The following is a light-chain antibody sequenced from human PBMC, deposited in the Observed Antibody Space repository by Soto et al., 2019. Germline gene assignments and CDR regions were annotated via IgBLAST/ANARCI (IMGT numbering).Light chain of an antibody. CDR3: QKSSSPLWGT. CDR2: GAY. Sequence: DLQLTHSPYYLSASVGDRVTITGRTSQNINNYLNWYQQTPGKAPNLLIYGAYSLQTGVPSRFSGNVSGTDFTLTISSLQTEDFATYDGQKSSSPLWGTCRQGTKVDIK. CDR1: QNINNY. J-gene: IGKJ1*01. V-gene: IGKV1-39*01.